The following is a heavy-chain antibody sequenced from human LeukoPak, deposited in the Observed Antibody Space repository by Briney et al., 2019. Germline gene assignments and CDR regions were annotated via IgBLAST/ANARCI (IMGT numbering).Heavy chain of an antibody. V-gene: IGHV1-58*02. CDR1: GFTFTSSA. J-gene: IGHJ3*02. Sequence: AVKVSCKASGFTFTSSAMQWVRQARGQRLEWIGWIVVGSGNTNYAQKFQERVTITRDMSTSTAYMELSSLRSEDTAVYYGAALYSGSGRGDAFDIWGQGTMVTVSS. D-gene: IGHD3-10*01. CDR3: AALYSGSGRGDAFDI. CDR2: IVVGSGNT.